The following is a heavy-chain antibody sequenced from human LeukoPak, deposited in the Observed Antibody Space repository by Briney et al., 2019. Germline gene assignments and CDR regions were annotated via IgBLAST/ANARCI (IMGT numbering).Heavy chain of an antibody. D-gene: IGHD6-13*01. CDR3: ARGQRKAAAGFNYYYMDV. V-gene: IGHV4-38-2*02. J-gene: IGHJ6*03. CDR2: IYHSGRT. Sequence: SETLSLTCTVSGYSISSGYYWGWIRQPPGKGLEWIGSIYHSGRTYYNPSLKSRVTISVDTSKNQFSLKLSSVTAADTAVYYCARGQRKAAAGFNYYYMDVWGKGPRSPSP. CDR1: GYSISSGYY.